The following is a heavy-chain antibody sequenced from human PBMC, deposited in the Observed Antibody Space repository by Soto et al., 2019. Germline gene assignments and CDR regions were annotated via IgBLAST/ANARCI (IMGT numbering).Heavy chain of an antibody. D-gene: IGHD3-3*01. CDR3: ARGATIFGVVNAYDY. Sequence: ASVKVSCKASGYPFTSYGISWVRQAPGQGLEWMAWMSANSGKRGTAQKFQGRVTMTRNTSISTAYMELSSLRSEDTAVYYCARGATIFGVVNAYDYWGQGTLVTVSS. V-gene: IGHV1-8*02. CDR2: MSANSGKR. J-gene: IGHJ4*02. CDR1: GYPFTSYG.